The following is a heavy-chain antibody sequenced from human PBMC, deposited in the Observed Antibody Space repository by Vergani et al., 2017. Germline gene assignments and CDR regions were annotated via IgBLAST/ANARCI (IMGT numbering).Heavy chain of an antibody. CDR2: ISWNSGSI. CDR3: AKDIKSGYYDSSGYSSDYFDY. D-gene: IGHD3-22*01. V-gene: IGHV3-9*01. CDR1: GFTFDDYA. J-gene: IGHJ4*02. Sequence: EVQLVESGGGLVQPGRSLRLSCAASGFTFDDYAMHWVRQAPGKGLEWVSGISWNSGSIGYADSVKGRFTISIDNAKNSLYLQMNSLRAEDTALYYCAKDIKSGYYDSSGYSSDYFDYWGQGTLVTVSS.